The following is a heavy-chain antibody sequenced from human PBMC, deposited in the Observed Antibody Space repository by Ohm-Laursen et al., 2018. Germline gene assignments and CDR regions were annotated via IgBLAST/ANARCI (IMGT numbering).Heavy chain of an antibody. CDR1: GGSISSGDYY. V-gene: IGHV4-31*03. D-gene: IGHD2-15*01. J-gene: IGHJ5*02. CDR3: ARESVVALGWFDP. CDR2: IYYSGST. Sequence: SDTLSLTCTVSGGSISSGDYYWSWIRQYPGKGLEWIGYIYYSGSTYYNPSLKSRVTISLDTSKNQFSLKLTSVTAADTAVYYCARESVVALGWFDPWGQGTLVTVSS.